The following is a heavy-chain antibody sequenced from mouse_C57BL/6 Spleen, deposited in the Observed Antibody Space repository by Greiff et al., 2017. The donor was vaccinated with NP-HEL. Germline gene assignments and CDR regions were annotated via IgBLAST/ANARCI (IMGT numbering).Heavy chain of an antibody. CDR3: ARKLYYDYGDAMDY. D-gene: IGHD2-4*01. Sequence: VQGVESGPGLVAPSQSLSITCTVSGFSLTSYAISWVRQPPGKGLEWLGVIWTGGGTNYNSALKSRLSISKDNSKSQVFLKMNSLQTDDTARYYCARKLYYDYGDAMDYWGQGTSVTVSS. J-gene: IGHJ4*01. CDR1: GFSLTSYA. CDR2: IWTGGGT. V-gene: IGHV2-9-1*01.